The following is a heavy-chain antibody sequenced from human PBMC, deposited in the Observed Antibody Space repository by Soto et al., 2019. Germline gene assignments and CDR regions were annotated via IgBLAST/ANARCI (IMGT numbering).Heavy chain of an antibody. CDR1: GFSFSTYA. D-gene: IGHD6-13*01. CDR3: AKDQAAAGTISRYFQH. J-gene: IGHJ1*01. Sequence: GGSLRLSCAASGFSFSTYAMSWVRQAPGKGLEWVSGISGSGGTTYYADSVKGRFTISRDNSKNTLYLQVNSLRVEDTAVYYCAKDQAAAGTISRYFQHWGQVTLVTVSS. V-gene: IGHV3-23*01. CDR2: ISGSGGTT.